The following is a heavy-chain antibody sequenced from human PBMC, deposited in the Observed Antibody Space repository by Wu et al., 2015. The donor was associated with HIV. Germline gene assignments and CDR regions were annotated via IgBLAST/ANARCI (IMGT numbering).Heavy chain of an antibody. CDR2: IIPLFGTP. D-gene: IGHD3-10*01. CDR3: ATKTQLGTGEAFDI. V-gene: IGHV1-69*15. Sequence: QVQLVQSGAEVKQPGSSVHVSCKASEDFFTNYGINWLRQAPGQGLEWVAKIIPLFGTPHYAQKFQGRITLAADDSTNIAFMEMKSLTSEDTAMYYCATKTQLGTGEAFDIWGQGTMVIVSS. J-gene: IGHJ3*02. CDR1: EDFFTNYG.